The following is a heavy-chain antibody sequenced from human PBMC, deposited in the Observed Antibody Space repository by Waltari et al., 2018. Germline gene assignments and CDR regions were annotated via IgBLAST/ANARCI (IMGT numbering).Heavy chain of an antibody. CDR2: SYSGGTT. J-gene: IGHJ4*02. CDR1: GLTVSNNY. Sequence: EVQLVETGGGSIQPGGSLRLSCAASGLTVSNNYISWVRQAPGKGLEGVSVSYSGGTTHYADSVKGRFTISRDNSKNTLYLQMNSLRAEDTAVYYCATSPSRSFWGQGTLVTVSS. CDR3: ATSPSRSF. V-gene: IGHV3-53*02.